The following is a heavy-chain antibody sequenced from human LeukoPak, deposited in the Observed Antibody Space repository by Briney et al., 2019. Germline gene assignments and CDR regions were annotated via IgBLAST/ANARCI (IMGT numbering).Heavy chain of an antibody. Sequence: GGSLRLSCAASGFTFSSHWMHWVRQTPGKGLVWLSGISSDGSRRSYADSVKGRFTISRDNAENTLYLQMNTLRAEDTAVYYCARGRPHGNDYWGQGTLVTVSS. CDR2: ISSDGSRR. D-gene: IGHD4-23*01. CDR3: ARGRPHGNDY. CDR1: GFTFSSHW. V-gene: IGHV3-74*01. J-gene: IGHJ4*02.